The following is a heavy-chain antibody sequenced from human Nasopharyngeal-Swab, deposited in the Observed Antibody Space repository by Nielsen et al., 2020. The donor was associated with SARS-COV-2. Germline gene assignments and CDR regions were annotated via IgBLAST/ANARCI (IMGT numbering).Heavy chain of an antibody. Sequence: ASVQVSCKASGYTFTSYAMHWVRQAPGQRLEWMGWINAGNGNTKYSQKFQGRVTITRDTSASTAYMELSSLRSEDTAVYYCARGAIGRDRRSYYYYGMDVWGQGTTVTVSS. CDR2: INAGNGNT. CDR1: GYTFTSYA. J-gene: IGHJ6*02. D-gene: IGHD2-21*02. V-gene: IGHV1-3*01. CDR3: ARGAIGRDRRSYYYYGMDV.